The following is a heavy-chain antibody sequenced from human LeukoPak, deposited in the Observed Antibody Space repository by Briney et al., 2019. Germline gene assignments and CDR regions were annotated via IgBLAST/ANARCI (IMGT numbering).Heavy chain of an antibody. Sequence: PGGSLRLSWAASGXTFSSYGMHWVRQAPGKGLEWVAVIRYDGSNVYYADSVKGRFTISRDSSKNTLYLQMNSLRAEDTAVYYCARDKATVTTYHFDYWGQGTLVTVSS. D-gene: IGHD4-17*01. V-gene: IGHV3-33*01. CDR3: ARDKATVTTYHFDY. CDR1: GXTFSSYG. CDR2: IRYDGSNV. J-gene: IGHJ4*02.